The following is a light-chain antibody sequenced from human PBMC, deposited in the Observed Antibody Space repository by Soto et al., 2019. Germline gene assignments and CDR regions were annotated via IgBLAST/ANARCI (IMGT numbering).Light chain of an antibody. CDR1: QSISFY. Sequence: LGLKHNPGTLYCNTRNIATLSFRSSQSISFYLTWYQHKPGQAPRLLIYDASNRATGVQDRFSGSGSGTDFTLTISSLQSEDSAVYYFQQYNNGNSWKFGQGTKVDIK. CDR3: QQYNNGNSWK. V-gene: IGKV3D-15*01. J-gene: IGKJ1*01. CDR2: DAS.